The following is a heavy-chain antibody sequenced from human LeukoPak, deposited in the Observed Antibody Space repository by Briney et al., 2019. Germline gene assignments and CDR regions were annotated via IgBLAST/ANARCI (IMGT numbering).Heavy chain of an antibody. V-gene: IGHV3-30-3*01. Sequence: GGSPRLSCAASGFTFSSYAMHWVRQAPGKGLGWVAVISYDGSNKYYADSVKGRFTISRDNSKNTLYLQMNSLRAEDTAVYYCARVPARYIGYFDYWGQGTLVTVSS. CDR2: ISYDGSNK. CDR3: ARVPARYIGYFDY. D-gene: IGHD5-24*01. J-gene: IGHJ4*02. CDR1: GFTFSSYA.